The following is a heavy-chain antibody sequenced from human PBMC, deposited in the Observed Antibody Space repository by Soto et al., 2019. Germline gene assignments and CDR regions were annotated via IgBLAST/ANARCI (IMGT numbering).Heavy chain of an antibody. CDR1: GDSVSSNSAA. CDR3: ARDLIPYCSGGSCYSFYYYYGMDV. V-gene: IGHV6-1*01. Sequence: PSQTLSLTCAISGDSVSSNSAAWNWIRQSPSRGLEWLGRTYYRSKWYNDYAVSVKSRITINPDTSKNQFSLQLNSVTPEDTAVYYCARDLIPYCSGGSCYSFYYYYGMDVWGQGTSVTGSS. CDR2: TYYRSKWYN. J-gene: IGHJ6*02. D-gene: IGHD2-15*01.